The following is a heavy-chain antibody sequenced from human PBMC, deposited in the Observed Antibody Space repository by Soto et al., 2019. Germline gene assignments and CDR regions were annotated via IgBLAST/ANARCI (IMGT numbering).Heavy chain of an antibody. CDR3: AKRRGAGGHFDY. CDR2: VSIGGST. D-gene: IGHD2-15*01. Sequence: WGSLRLSCAASGFTFVSYAIGCVRQGPGKGREWVAVVSIGGSTHYADSVRGRFTISRDNSKNTLSLQMNSLTAEDTAVYFCAKRRGAGGHFDYWGQGALVTVSS. V-gene: IGHV3-23*01. J-gene: IGHJ4*02. CDR1: GFTFVSYA.